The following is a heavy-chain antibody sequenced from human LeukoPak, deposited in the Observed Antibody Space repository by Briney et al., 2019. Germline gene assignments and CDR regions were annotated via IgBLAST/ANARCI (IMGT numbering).Heavy chain of an antibody. D-gene: IGHD2-15*01. Sequence: PGGSLRLSCAASGFTFSSYWMSWVRQAPGKGLEWVANIKQDGSEKYYVDSVKGRFTISRDNAKNSLYLQMNSLRAEDTAVYYCARDADIVVVVAAYNWFDPWGQGTLVTVSS. CDR1: GFTFSSYW. CDR2: IKQDGSEK. J-gene: IGHJ5*02. CDR3: ARDADIVVVVAAYNWFDP. V-gene: IGHV3-7*01.